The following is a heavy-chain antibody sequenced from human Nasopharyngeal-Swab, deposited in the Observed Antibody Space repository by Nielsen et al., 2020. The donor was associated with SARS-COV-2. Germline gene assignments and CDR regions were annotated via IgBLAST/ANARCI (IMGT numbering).Heavy chain of an antibody. CDR3: AGLAVAGIGWFDP. CDR1: GGSISSSSYY. V-gene: IGHV4-39*01. J-gene: IGHJ5*02. Sequence: SETLSLTCTVSGGSISSSSYYWGWIRQPPGKGLEWIGSIYYSGSTYYNPSLKSRVTISVDTSKNQFSLKLSSVTAADTAVYYCAGLAVAGIGWFDPWGQGTLVTVSS. D-gene: IGHD6-13*01. CDR2: IYYSGST.